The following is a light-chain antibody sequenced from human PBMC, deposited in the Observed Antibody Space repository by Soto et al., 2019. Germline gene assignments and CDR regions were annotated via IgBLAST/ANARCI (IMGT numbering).Light chain of an antibody. J-gene: IGKJ3*01. Sequence: EIVVTQSPGTLSLSPGERATLSCRASQSVSSKYLAWYQQKPGQAPRVLIYGTSIRVSGVPERFSGGGSGTDFTLTITRLEPEDYAVYYCQQYGSSLFTFGPGTKVDIK. V-gene: IGKV3-20*01. CDR3: QQYGSSLFT. CDR1: QSVSSKY. CDR2: GTS.